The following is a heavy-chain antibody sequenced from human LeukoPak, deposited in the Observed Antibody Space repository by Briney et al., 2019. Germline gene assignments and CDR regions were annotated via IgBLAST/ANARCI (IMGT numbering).Heavy chain of an antibody. CDR2: IKQDGSEK. CDR3: ARRNWNDGGDYFDY. Sequence: GGSLRLSCAASGVSFSSYWMSWVRQAPGKGLEWVANIKQDGSEKYYVDSVKGRFTISRDNAKNSLYLQMNSLRAEDTAVYYCARRNWNDGGDYFDYWGQGTLVTVSS. D-gene: IGHD1-1*01. J-gene: IGHJ4*02. V-gene: IGHV3-7*01. CDR1: GVSFSSYW.